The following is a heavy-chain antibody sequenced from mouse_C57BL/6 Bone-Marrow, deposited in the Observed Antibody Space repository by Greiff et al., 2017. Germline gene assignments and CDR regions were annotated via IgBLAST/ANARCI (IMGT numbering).Heavy chain of an antibody. D-gene: IGHD2-4*01. CDR1: GYTFTSYW. CDR2: IDPNSGGT. J-gene: IGHJ2*01. V-gene: IGHV1-72*01. Sequence: VQLKQPGAELVKPGASVKLSCKASGYTFTSYWMHWVKQRPGRGLEWIGRIDPNSGGTKYNEKFKSKATLTVDNPSSTAYIQLSSLTSEDSAVYSSAKGYYDYLYYFDYWGQGTTLTVSS. CDR3: AKGYYDYLYYFDY.